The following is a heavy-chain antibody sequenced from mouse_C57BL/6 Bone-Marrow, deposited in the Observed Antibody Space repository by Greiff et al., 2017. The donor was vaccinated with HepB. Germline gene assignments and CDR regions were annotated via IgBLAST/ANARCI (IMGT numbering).Heavy chain of an antibody. CDR1: GYTFTSYG. D-gene: IGHD1-1*01. CDR3: ARRITTVVFDY. V-gene: IGHV1-81*01. CDR2: IYPRSGNP. J-gene: IGHJ2*01. Sequence: VKLMESGAELARPGASVKLSCKASGYTFTSYGISWVKQRTGQGLEWIGEIYPRSGNPYYNEKFKGKATLTADKSSSTAYMELRSLTSEDSAVYFCARRITTVVFDYWGQGTTLTVSS.